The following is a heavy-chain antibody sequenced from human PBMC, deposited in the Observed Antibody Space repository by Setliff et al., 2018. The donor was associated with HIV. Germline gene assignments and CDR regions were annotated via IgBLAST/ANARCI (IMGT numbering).Heavy chain of an antibody. V-gene: IGHV4-59*01. CDR3: ARGSSGWTFDY. CDR2: IYYSGGT. CDR1: GASISSYY. J-gene: IGHJ4*02. D-gene: IGHD6-19*01. Sequence: SETLSLTCNVSGASISSYYWSWIRQPPGKGLEWIGYIYYSGGTNYNPSLKSRVTISADKSKNQFSLKLSSVTAADTAVYYCARGSSGWTFDYWGQGTLVTVSS.